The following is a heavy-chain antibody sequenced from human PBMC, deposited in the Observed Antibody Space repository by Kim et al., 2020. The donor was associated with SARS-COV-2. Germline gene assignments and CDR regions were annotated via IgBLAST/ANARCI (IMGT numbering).Heavy chain of an antibody. Sequence: ATYYAESVKGRFAISGDNAENSLTLQINSLRVEDTATYYCTRGWLGRADHWGQGTLVTVSS. CDR3: TRGWLGRADH. D-gene: IGHD3-10*01. CDR2: AT. V-gene: IGHV3-48*03. J-gene: IGHJ5*02.